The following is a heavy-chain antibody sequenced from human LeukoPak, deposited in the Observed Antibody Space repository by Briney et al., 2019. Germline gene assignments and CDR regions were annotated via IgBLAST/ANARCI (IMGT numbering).Heavy chain of an antibody. V-gene: IGHV5-51*01. CDR2: IYPGDSDT. D-gene: IGHD3-10*01. J-gene: IGHJ3*01. CDR1: GYSFTSYW. CDR3: ARPDGSGTYAFDV. Sequence: GESLKISCKGSGYSFTSYWIGWVRQMPGKGLEWMGIIYPGDSDTRYSPSFQGQVTISADKSINTAYLQWRSLRASDTAMYYCARPDGSGTYAFDVWGQGTMVTVS.